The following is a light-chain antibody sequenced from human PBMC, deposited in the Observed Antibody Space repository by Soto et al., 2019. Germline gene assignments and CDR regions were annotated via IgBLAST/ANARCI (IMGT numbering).Light chain of an antibody. Sequence: EVVMTQSPLSLPVTLGQPASISCRSSQSLTANNGKTYLHWFQQRPGQSPRRLIYKVSNRDSGVPDRFSGSGSSTDFTLKISRVEAEDVGVYYCMQGTHWPLTFGGGTKVDIK. J-gene: IGKJ4*01. V-gene: IGKV2-30*01. CDR3: MQGTHWPLT. CDR1: QSLTANNGKTY. CDR2: KVS.